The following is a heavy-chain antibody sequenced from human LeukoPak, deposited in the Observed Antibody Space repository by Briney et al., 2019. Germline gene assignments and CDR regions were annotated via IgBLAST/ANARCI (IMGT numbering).Heavy chain of an antibody. D-gene: IGHD2-2*01. V-gene: IGHV4-4*09. J-gene: IGHJ3*01. CDR3: ARQKCTSASCLTKNAFDV. Sequence: SETLSLTCTVSGSISSYYWSWIRQPPGKGLEWIGYIYTSGTTNYNPSLKSRVTISVDTSKNQFSLDLSSVTAADSAAYYCARQKCTSASCLTKNAFDVWGQGTMVTVSS. CDR1: GSISSYY. CDR2: IYTSGTT.